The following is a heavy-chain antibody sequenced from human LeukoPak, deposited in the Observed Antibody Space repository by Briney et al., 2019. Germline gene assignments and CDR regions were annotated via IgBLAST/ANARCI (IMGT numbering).Heavy chain of an antibody. V-gene: IGHV3-21*01. CDR3: ARSGVVVAALERGVANWFDP. CDR1: GFTFSSYS. CDR2: ISSSSSYI. J-gene: IGHJ5*02. Sequence: GGSLRLSCAASGFTFSSYSMNWVRQAPGKGLEWVSSISSSSSYIYYADSVKGRFTISRDNAKNSLFLQTNSLRAEDTAVYYCARSGVVVAALERGVANWFDPWGQGTLVTVSS. D-gene: IGHD2-15*01.